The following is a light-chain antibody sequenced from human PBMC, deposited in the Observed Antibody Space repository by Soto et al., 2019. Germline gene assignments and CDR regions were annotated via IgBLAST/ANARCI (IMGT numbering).Light chain of an antibody. CDR3: SSYTSSTWV. CDR2: DVS. J-gene: IGLJ1*01. Sequence: QSVLTQPASVSGSPGQSITISCTGTSSDVGGYNYVSWYQQLPGKAPKLMIYDVSNRPSGVSNRFSGSKSGNTASLTISGLQAEDEADYYCSSYTSSTWVFGTGTKVTVL. V-gene: IGLV2-14*01. CDR1: SSDVGGYNY.